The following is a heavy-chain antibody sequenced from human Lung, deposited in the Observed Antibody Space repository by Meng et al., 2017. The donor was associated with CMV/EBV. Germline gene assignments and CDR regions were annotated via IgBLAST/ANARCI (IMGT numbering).Heavy chain of an antibody. CDR1: GYTFTGYY. CDR3: ARRQWDLRNALDI. J-gene: IGHJ3*02. Sequence: ASXXVSCKASGYTFTGYYIHWVRQAPGQGLEWMGSINPNSGGTKYAQKFQGRVTLTRDTSISTVYMELSRLKTDDTAVYYCARRQWDLRNALDIWGQGTGVTGSS. V-gene: IGHV1-2*02. CDR2: INPNSGGT. D-gene: IGHD1-26*01.